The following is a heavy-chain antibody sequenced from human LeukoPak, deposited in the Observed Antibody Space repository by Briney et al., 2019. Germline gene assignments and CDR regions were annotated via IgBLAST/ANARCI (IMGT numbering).Heavy chain of an antibody. D-gene: IGHD2-8*01. CDR3: ARDGLMVYAYDY. Sequence: PGGSLRLSCSASGFTFSTYWMSWFRQAPGKGLEWVSYISSSGSTIYYADSVKGRFTISRDNAKNSLYLQMNSLRAEDTAVYYCARDGLMVYAYDYWGQGTLVTVSS. CDR2: ISSSGSTI. CDR1: GFTFSTYW. V-gene: IGHV3-11*01. J-gene: IGHJ4*02.